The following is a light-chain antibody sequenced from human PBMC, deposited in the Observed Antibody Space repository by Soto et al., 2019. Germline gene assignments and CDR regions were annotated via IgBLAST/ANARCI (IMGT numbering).Light chain of an antibody. CDR1: SSDGGGYNY. Sequence: QSVLTQPASVSGSPGQSITISCTGTSSDGGGYNYVSWYQQHPGKAPKLMIYHVSNRPSGVSNRFSGSKSGNTASLTISGLQAEDEADYYCSSYASSSTLYVFGAGTKLTVL. CDR2: HVS. V-gene: IGLV2-14*03. CDR3: SSYASSSTLYV. J-gene: IGLJ1*01.